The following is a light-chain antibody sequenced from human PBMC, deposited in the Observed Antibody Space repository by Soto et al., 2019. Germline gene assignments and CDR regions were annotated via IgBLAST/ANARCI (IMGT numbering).Light chain of an antibody. V-gene: IGKV3-20*01. Sequence: DIVLTQSPGTLSLSPGERATLSCRASQSVLNNYLAWFQQRPGQAPRLLIYGISNRPTGIPDRFSGSGSGTDVTLTISRLEPEDFAVYYCQQFGASPWTFGQGTKVEIK. J-gene: IGKJ1*01. CDR1: QSVLNNY. CDR3: QQFGASPWT. CDR2: GIS.